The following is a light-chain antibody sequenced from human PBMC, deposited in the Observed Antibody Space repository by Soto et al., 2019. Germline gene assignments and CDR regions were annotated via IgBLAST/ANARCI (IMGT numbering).Light chain of an antibody. J-gene: IGKJ2*01. V-gene: IGKV3-15*01. CDR1: QNVAGY. Sequence: EIVMTQSPATLSVSPGERVTLSCRASQNVAGYLAWYQQKPGQAPRLFIFSTSTRATGIPARFSGSGSGTEFTLTINSLQPEDFAVYYCQQFHKWPETFGQGTKLDIK. CDR2: STS. CDR3: QQFHKWPET.